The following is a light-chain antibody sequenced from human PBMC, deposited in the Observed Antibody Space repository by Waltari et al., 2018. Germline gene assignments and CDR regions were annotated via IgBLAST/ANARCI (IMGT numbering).Light chain of an antibody. CDR1: QDISNY. J-gene: IGKJ4*01. Sequence: DIQMTQSPSSLSASVGDRFTITCQASQDISNYLNWYQQKPGKPHKLLIYDASNLETGVPSRFSGSGSGTDFTFTISSLQPEDIATYYCLQYDNLITFGGGTKVENK. V-gene: IGKV1-33*01. CDR2: DAS. CDR3: LQYDNLIT.